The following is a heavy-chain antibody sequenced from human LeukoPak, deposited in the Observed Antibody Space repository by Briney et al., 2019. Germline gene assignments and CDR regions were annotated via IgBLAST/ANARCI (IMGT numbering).Heavy chain of an antibody. Sequence: GGSLRLSCAASEFTFNNYGMHWVRQAPGKGLEWVAFIRYNGNNQYYADSVKGRFNISRDNSKNTLYLQMNSLKGDDTAVYYCAKDSAFYYIDVWGKGTTVIISS. CDR3: AKDSAFYYIDV. CDR1: EFTFNNYG. D-gene: IGHD3-10*01. CDR2: IRYNGNNQ. J-gene: IGHJ6*03. V-gene: IGHV3-30*02.